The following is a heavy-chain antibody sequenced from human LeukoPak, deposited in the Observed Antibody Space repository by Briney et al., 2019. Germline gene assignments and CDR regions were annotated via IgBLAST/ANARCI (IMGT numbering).Heavy chain of an antibody. J-gene: IGHJ3*02. CDR3: ASHKGGYDVTDI. D-gene: IGHD5-12*01. CDR1: GFTVNSNC. CDR2: LYSGGST. V-gene: IGHV3-53*04. Sequence: AGGSLRLSCAASGFTVNSNCMSWVRQAPGKGLEWVSILYSGGSTYYADSVKGRFTISRHNSKNTLYLQMNSLRAEDTAVYYCASHKGGYDVTDIWGQGTMVTVSS.